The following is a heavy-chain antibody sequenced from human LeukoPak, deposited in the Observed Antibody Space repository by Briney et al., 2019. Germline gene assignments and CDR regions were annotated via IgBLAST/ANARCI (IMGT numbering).Heavy chain of an antibody. CDR2: ISGSGGST. V-gene: IGHV3-23*01. CDR1: GFTFSSYA. D-gene: IGHD2-8*01. J-gene: IGHJ4*02. CDR3: AKGLKPAMASRSNYFDY. Sequence: GGSLRLSCAASGFTFSSYAMNWVRQAPGKGLEWVSAISGSGGSTYYADSVKDRFAISRDNSRNTVYLQMNSLRAEDTAVYYCAKGLKPAMASRSNYFDYWGQGTLVSVSS.